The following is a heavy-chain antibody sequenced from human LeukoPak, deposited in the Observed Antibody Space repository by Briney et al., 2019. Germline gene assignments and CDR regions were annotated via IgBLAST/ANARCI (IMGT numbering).Heavy chain of an antibody. CDR3: ARGGNTSDLYYGMDA. V-gene: IGHV1-69*13. Sequence: ASVKVSCKASGGTFSSYALSWVRQAPGQGLEWMGRIIPIFGTANYAQKFQGRVTITADESTSTAYMELSSLRSEDTAIYYCARGGNTSDLYYGMDAWGQGTTVTVSS. CDR1: GGTFSSYA. J-gene: IGHJ6*02. CDR2: IIPIFGTA. D-gene: IGHD6-25*01.